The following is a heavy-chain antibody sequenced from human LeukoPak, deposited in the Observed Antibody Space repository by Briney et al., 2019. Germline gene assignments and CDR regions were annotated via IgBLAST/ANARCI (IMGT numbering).Heavy chain of an antibody. D-gene: IGHD5-18*01. J-gene: IGHJ4*02. V-gene: IGHV1-18*01. CDR3: ARENSYGSPHFYYFDY. CDR1: GYTFTSYG. Sequence: VSVKVSCKASGYTFTSYGISWVRQAPGQGLEWMGWISAYNGNTNYAQKLQGRVTMTTDTSTSTAYMELRSLRSDDTAVYYCARENSYGSPHFYYFDYWGQGTLVTVSS. CDR2: ISAYNGNT.